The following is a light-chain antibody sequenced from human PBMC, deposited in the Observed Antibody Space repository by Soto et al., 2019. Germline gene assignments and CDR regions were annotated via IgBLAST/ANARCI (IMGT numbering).Light chain of an antibody. CDR3: HQYNNWPPWT. J-gene: IGKJ1*01. V-gene: IGKV3-15*01. Sequence: EIVMTQPPATLSVSPGERATLSCRASQSVRSNLAWYQQRPGQAPRLLIYGASTRATDIPARFSGSGSGTEFTLTISSLQSEDFAIYYCHQYNNWPPWTFGQGTKVEV. CDR1: QSVRSN. CDR2: GAS.